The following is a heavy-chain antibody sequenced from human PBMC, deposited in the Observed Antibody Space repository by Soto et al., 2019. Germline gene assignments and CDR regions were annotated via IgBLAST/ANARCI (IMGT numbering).Heavy chain of an antibody. V-gene: IGHV2-5*02. D-gene: IGHD3-16*01. J-gene: IGHJ5*02. CDR2: IFWDDDK. CDR1: GFSLTTRGVG. Sequence: QITLKESGPPLVKPTQTLTLTCTFSGFSLTTRGVGVGWIRQPPGKALKCLALIFWDDDKRYSPSLQSRLSITNDTSKNQVVLTMTNVDPVHTATYYCAHIPNYYQYDWFDPWGQGTLVSVSS. CDR3: AHIPNYYQYDWFDP.